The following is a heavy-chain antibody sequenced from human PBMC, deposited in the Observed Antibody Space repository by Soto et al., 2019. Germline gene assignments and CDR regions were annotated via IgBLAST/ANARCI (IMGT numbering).Heavy chain of an antibody. CDR1: GGSISSGGYY. D-gene: IGHD2-2*01. CDR3: ARDAVVPVDLGGYYYYAVDV. V-gene: IGHV4-31*03. CDR2: IYYSGTT. Sequence: QVQLQESGPGLVKPSQTLSLTCTVSGGSISSGGYYLSWIRQHPGKGLEWIGCIYYSGTTYYSPSLKSRVTVSVDTSKNQFSRKLSSVTAADTAVYYCARDAVVPVDLGGYYYYAVDVWGQGTTVTVSS. J-gene: IGHJ6*02.